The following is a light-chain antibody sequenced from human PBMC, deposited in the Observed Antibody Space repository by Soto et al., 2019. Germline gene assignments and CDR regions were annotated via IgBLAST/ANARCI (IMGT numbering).Light chain of an antibody. Sequence: QSAMTQPPSVSAAPGQKVTISCSGSSSNIGGNSVSWYQQLPGTAPKLIIYEGTTRPSGVSYRFSGSKSGNTASLTISGLQAEDEADYFCCSYAATFSVFGGGTKVTVL. V-gene: IGLV2-23*01. J-gene: IGLJ3*02. CDR3: CSYAATFSV. CDR2: EGT. CDR1: SSNIGGNS.